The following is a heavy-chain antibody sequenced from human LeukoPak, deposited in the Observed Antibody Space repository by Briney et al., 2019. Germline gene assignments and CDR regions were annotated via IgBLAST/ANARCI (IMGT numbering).Heavy chain of an antibody. CDR3: ARLMAIAAAGE. D-gene: IGHD6-13*01. Sequence: SETLSLTCTVSGYSISSAYYWGWIRQPPGKRLEWIGSIYHSGSTYYNPSLKSRVTISVDTSKNQFSLKLSSVTAADTAVYYCARLMAIAAAGEWGQGTLVTVSS. J-gene: IGHJ4*02. CDR1: GYSISSAYY. V-gene: IGHV4-38-2*02. CDR2: IYHSGST.